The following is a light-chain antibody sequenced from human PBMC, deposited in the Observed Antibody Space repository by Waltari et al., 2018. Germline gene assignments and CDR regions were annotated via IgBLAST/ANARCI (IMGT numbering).Light chain of an antibody. J-gene: IGKJ4*01. CDR1: QTLNSSY. Sequence: EIVLLQSPGTLSLSPGERVTLSCRASQTLNSSYLAWYQHKPGQAPRLLIYGASSRATGIPDKVSGSGSGTDFTLTISRLEAEDFAVYYGQQYGNSPPTFGGGTKVEIK. CDR2: GAS. V-gene: IGKV3-20*01. CDR3: QQYGNSPPT.